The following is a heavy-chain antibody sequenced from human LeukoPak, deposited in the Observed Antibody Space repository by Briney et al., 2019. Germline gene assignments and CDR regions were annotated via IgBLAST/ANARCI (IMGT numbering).Heavy chain of an antibody. CDR3: ARVPQERYYYYYMDV. Sequence: SETLSLTCAVYGGSFSGYYWSWIRQPPGKGLEWIGYIYYSGSTNYKPSLKSRVTISVDTSKNQFSLKLSSVTAADTAVYYCARVPQERYYYYYMDVWGKGTTVTVSS. CDR2: IYYSGST. CDR1: GGSFSGYY. D-gene: IGHD1-1*01. J-gene: IGHJ6*03. V-gene: IGHV4-59*01.